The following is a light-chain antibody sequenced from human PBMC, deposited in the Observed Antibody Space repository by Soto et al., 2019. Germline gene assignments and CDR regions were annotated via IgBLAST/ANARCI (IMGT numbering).Light chain of an antibody. V-gene: IGLV2-14*01. CDR1: SSDVGGYNY. Sequence: SVLTQPASVSGSPGQAITLSCPGTSSDVGGYNYVSWYQQHPGKAPKLMIYDVSNRPSGVSNRFSGSKSGNTASLTISGLQAEDEADYYCSSYTSSSTLYVFGTGTKVTVL. CDR2: DVS. J-gene: IGLJ1*01. CDR3: SSYTSSSTLYV.